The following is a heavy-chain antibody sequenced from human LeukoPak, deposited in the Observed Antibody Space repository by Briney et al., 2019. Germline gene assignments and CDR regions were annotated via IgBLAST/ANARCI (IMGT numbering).Heavy chain of an antibody. D-gene: IGHD3-16*01. CDR3: AKDVVWASDY. CDR1: GFTFSNYG. CDR2: IRFDGSNK. V-gene: IGHV3-30*02. J-gene: IGHJ4*02. Sequence: PGGSLRLSCAASGFTFSNYGMHWVRQAPGKGLEWVAFIRFDGSNKYYVDSVKGRFTISRDNSKNTLYLQMNSPRAEDTAVYYCAKDVVWASDYWGQGTLVTVSS.